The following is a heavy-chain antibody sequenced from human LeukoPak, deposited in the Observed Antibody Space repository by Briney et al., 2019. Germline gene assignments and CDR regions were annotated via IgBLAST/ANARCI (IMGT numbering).Heavy chain of an antibody. Sequence: ASVKVSCKASGYTFTSYDINWVRQATGQGPEWMGWMNPNSGNTGYAQKFQGRVTMTRNTSISTAYMELSSLRSEDTAVYYCARGSYYGSGSYYPSGFDPWGQGTLVTVSS. CDR2: MNPNSGNT. J-gene: IGHJ5*02. CDR1: GYTFTSYD. D-gene: IGHD3-10*01. V-gene: IGHV1-8*01. CDR3: ARGSYYGSGSYYPSGFDP.